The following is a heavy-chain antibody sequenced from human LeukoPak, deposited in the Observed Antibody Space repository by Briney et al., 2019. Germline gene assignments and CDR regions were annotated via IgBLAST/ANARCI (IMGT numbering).Heavy chain of an antibody. V-gene: IGHV3-33*01. D-gene: IGHD3-10*01. Sequence: GGSLRLSCAASGFTFSSYGMHCVRQAPGKGLEWVAVIWYDGSNKYYADSVKGRLTISRDNSKNTLYLQMNSLRAEDTAVYYCARGDYYGSGSQGYWGQGTLVTVSS. CDR3: ARGDYYGSGSQGY. J-gene: IGHJ4*02. CDR1: GFTFSSYG. CDR2: IWYDGSNK.